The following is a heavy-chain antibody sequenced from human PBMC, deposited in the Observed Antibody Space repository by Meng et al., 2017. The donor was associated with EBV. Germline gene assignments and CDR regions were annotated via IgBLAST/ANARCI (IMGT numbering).Heavy chain of an antibody. Sequence: VQLVQSEAEVKKPGSSVKVSCKTSGGPFRYYAISWVRQAPGQGLEWLGGFLPRLGAPNYAQKFHGRVKITADESTSTHYMDLSSLRSEDTAIYYCASESGRGYTPDYWGRGTLVTVSS. J-gene: IGHJ4*02. CDR2: FLPRLGAP. V-gene: IGHV1-69*01. CDR3: ASESGRGYTPDY. D-gene: IGHD3-10*01. CDR1: GGPFRYYA.